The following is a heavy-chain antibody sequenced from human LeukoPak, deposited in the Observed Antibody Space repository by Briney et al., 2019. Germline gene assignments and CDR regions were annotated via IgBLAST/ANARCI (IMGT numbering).Heavy chain of an antibody. CDR2: IYYSGST. V-gene: IGHV4-59*08. D-gene: IGHD3-9*01. CDR1: GGSISSYY. J-gene: IGHJ4*02. Sequence: SETLSLTCTVSGGSISSYYWSWIRQPPGKGLEWIGYIYYSGSTNYNPSLKSRVTISVDTSKNQFSLKLSSVTAADTAVYYCARQVPGYYFDHWGQGTLVTVSS. CDR3: ARQVPGYYFDH.